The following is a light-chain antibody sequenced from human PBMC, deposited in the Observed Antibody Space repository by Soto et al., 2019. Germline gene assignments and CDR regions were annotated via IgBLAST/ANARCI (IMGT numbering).Light chain of an antibody. CDR1: RSDVGRYNY. Sequence: QSALTQPASVSGSPGQSITISCTGTRSDVGRYNYVSWYQQHPGKAPKLLIYEVTYRPSGVSTRFSASKSGSTASLTISGIQAEDEADYYCSSYIGHYIYVFGTGTKVTVL. CDR3: SSYIGHYIYV. CDR2: EVT. J-gene: IGLJ1*01. V-gene: IGLV2-14*01.